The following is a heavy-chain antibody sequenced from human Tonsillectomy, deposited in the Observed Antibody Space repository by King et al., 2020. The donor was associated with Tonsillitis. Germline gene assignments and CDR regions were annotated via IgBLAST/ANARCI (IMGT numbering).Heavy chain of an antibody. CDR2: ISWNSGYI. Sequence: VQLVESGGGLVQPGRSLRLSCAASGFTFDDYAMHWVRQAPGKGLEWVSGISWNSGYIGYADSVKGRFTISRDNAKNSLYLQMNSLRAEDTALYYCAKDTSTSLVNKHFQHWGQGTLVTVSS. CDR1: GFTFDDYA. D-gene: IGHD4-23*01. V-gene: IGHV3-9*01. J-gene: IGHJ1*01. CDR3: AKDTSTSLVNKHFQH.